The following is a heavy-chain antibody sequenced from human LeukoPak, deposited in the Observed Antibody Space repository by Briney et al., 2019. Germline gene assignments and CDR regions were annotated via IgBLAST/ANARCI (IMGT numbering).Heavy chain of an antibody. D-gene: IGHD2-2*01. Sequence: ASVKVSCKASGYTFTGYFIHWVRQAPGQGLEWMGWINPNSGGTNYAQKFQGRVTMTRDTSISTAYMELSRLRSDDTAVYYCARDSIVPAATYYYYYGMDVWGQGTTVTVSS. CDR3: ARDSIVPAATYYYYYGMDV. V-gene: IGHV1-2*02. J-gene: IGHJ6*02. CDR1: GYTFTGYF. CDR2: INPNSGGT.